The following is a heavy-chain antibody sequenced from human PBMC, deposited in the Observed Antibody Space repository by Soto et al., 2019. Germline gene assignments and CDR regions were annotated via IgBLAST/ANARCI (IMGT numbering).Heavy chain of an antibody. CDR1: GFTFSSYA. CDR3: AKGTVPAAIRSMGMDV. Sequence: GSLRLSCAASGFTFSSYAMSWVRQAPGKGLEWVSAISGSGGSTYYADSVKGRFTISRDNSKNTLYLQMNSLRAEDTAVYYCAKGTVPAAIRSMGMDVWGQGTTVTVSS. D-gene: IGHD2-2*01. J-gene: IGHJ6*02. V-gene: IGHV3-23*01. CDR2: ISGSGGST.